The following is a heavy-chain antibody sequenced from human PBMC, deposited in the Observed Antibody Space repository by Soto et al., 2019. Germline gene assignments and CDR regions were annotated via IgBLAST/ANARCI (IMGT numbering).Heavy chain of an antibody. Sequence: EAQLVESGGGLVQPGGSLRLSCAASGFTFSNYEMHWVRQAPGKGLDYVSGISNNGAHTDYAKSVTGRFTISRDNSENTLYLHMGSLRAEDMALSYGARRGYGSRWPNVYMDVCGKGTTVTVSS. CDR3: ARRGYGSRWPNVYMDV. V-gene: IGHV3-64*01. J-gene: IGHJ6*03. D-gene: IGHD6-13*01. CDR2: ISNNGAHT. CDR1: GFTFSNYE.